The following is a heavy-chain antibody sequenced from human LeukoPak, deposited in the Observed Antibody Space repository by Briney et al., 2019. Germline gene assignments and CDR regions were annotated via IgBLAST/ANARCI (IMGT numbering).Heavy chain of an antibody. V-gene: IGHV3-20*04. D-gene: IGHD3-10*01. Sequence: GGSLRLTCAASGFIFDDHAMTWVRQVPGKGLEWVSAIFWNGGTTAYGDSVKGRFSISRDNAKNSLYLQMNSLRVEDTALYYCERGGFGRSFDIWAQGTMVSVSS. CDR3: ERGGFGRSFDI. CDR2: IFWNGGTT. J-gene: IGHJ3*02. CDR1: GFIFDDHA.